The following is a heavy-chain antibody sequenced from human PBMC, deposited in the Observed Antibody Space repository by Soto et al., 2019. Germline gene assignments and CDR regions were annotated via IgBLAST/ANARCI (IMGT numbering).Heavy chain of an antibody. CDR3: ARASSGWWYFDY. CDR2: IYYSGST. CDR1: GGSISSYY. J-gene: IGHJ4*02. Sequence: QEQLQESGPGLVKPSETLSLTCTVSGGSISSYYWSWIRQPPGKGLEWIGYIYYSGSTNYDPSLKSRVTISVNTSKNQFSLKLTSVTAADTAVYYCARASSGWWYFDYWGQGTLVTVSS. V-gene: IGHV4-59*01. D-gene: IGHD6-19*01.